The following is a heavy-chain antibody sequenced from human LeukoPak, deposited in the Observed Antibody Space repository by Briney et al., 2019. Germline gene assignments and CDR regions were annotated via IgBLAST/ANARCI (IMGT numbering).Heavy chain of an antibody. CDR2: ISSSSSYI. CDR3: ARDWDGYYRPYYFDY. J-gene: IGHJ4*02. CDR1: GFTFSSYS. Sequence: PGGSLRLSCAASGFTFSSYSMNWVRQAPGKGLEWVSSISSSSSYIYYADSVKGRFTISRDNAKNSLYLQMNSLRAEDTAVYYCARDWDGYYRPYYFDYWGQGTLVTVSS. V-gene: IGHV3-21*01. D-gene: IGHD3-22*01.